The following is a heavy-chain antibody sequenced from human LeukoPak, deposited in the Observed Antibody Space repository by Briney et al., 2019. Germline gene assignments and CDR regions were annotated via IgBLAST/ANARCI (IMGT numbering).Heavy chain of an antibody. D-gene: IGHD6-13*01. J-gene: IGHJ4*02. CDR2: IDPNSGGT. CDR1: GYTFTAYY. Sequence: ASVKVSCKASGYTFTAYYMHWVRQAPGQGLEWMGWIDPNSGGTNFAQKFQGRVTMTRDTSIITAYMELSRLTSDGTAVYYCARGAGSSWFDYWGQGTLVIVSP. CDR3: ARGAGSSWFDY. V-gene: IGHV1-2*02.